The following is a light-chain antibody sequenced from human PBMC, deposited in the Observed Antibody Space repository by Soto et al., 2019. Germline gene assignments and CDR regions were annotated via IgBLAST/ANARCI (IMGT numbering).Light chain of an antibody. V-gene: IGKV3-11*01. CDR1: QSVRSS. J-gene: IGKJ5*01. CDR3: QPRSNWPT. CDR2: DAS. Sequence: LSQSPAALSLSTWERATLSCRASQSVRSSLAWYQQQTGQAPRLLMFDASNRATGIPARFNGSGSGTDFTLTISSLEPEDFVVYYCQPRSNWPTFCQGTRLEIK.